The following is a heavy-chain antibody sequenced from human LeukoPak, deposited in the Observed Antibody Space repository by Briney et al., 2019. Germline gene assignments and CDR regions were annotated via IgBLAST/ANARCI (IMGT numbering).Heavy chain of an antibody. CDR1: GGSFSGYY. V-gene: IGHV4-34*01. CDR3: ATSVAPRTTQQSGWFDP. Sequence: SETLSLTCAVYGGSFSGYYWSWIRQPPGKGLEWIGEINHSGSTNYNPSLKSRVTISVDTSKNQFSLKMRSVPAADTAVYYCATSVAPRTTQQSGWFDPWGQGTLVTVSS. CDR2: INHSGST. J-gene: IGHJ5*02. D-gene: IGHD6-19*01.